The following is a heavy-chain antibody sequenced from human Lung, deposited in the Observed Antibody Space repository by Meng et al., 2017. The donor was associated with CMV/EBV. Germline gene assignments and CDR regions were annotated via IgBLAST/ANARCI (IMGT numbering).Heavy chain of an antibody. D-gene: IGHD3-10*01. Sequence: GGSLRLSCAASGFTFSSYAMSWVRQDTGKGLEWVSAISGSGGSTYYAASVKGLFTISRDNSKNTLYLQMNSLRAEDTAVYYCAKGIKKGSGSYYPYGMDVWGQGNXV. V-gene: IGHV3-23*01. CDR3: AKGIKKGSGSYYPYGMDV. J-gene: IGHJ6*01. CDR2: ISGSGGST. CDR1: GFTFSSYA.